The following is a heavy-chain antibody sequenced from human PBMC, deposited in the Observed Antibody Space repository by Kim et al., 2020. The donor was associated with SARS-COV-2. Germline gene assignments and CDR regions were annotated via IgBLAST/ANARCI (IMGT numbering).Heavy chain of an antibody. J-gene: IGHJ4*02. CDR3: TRSPFGYGSYSGYFDF. CDR1: GFSFSRSS. Sequence: GGSLRLSCGASGFSFSRSSMHWVRQAPGKGLEWVAVISYDGNTKFYANSVKGRFTISRDNSKDTMYLQMSSLRAEDTAVYYCTRSPFGYGSYSGYFDFWGQGTLVTVSS. D-gene: IGHD5-12*01. V-gene: IGHV3-30*04. CDR2: ISYDGNTK.